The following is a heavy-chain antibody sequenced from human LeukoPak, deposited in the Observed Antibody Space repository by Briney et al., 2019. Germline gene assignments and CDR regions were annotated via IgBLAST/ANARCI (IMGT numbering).Heavy chain of an antibody. V-gene: IGHV1-69*05. CDR3: ARGGGSQAFDY. Sequence: GASVKVSCKASGGTFISYAISWVRQAPGQGLEWMGGIIPIFGTANYAQKFQGRVTITTDESTSTAYMELSSLRSEDTAVYYCARGGGSQAFDYWGQGTLVTVSS. CDR2: IIPIFGTA. CDR1: GGTFISYA. J-gene: IGHJ4*02. D-gene: IGHD1-26*01.